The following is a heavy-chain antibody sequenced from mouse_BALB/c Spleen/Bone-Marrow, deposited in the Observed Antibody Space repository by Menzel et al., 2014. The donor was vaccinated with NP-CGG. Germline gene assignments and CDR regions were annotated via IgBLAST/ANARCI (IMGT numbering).Heavy chain of an antibody. CDR3: ARWSHYCGSTYCYFDV. CDR2: IDPSDSYT. CDR1: GYTFTSYW. Sequence: VQLQQSGAELVKPGAPVKLSCKASGYTFTSYWMHWVNQRPGQGLEWIGDIDPSDSYTNYNQKFKGKATLTVDKSSSTAYMQLSSPTSEDSAVYYCARWSHYCGSTYCYFDVWGTGTTVTVSS. V-gene: IGHV1-69*02. D-gene: IGHD1-1*01. J-gene: IGHJ1*03.